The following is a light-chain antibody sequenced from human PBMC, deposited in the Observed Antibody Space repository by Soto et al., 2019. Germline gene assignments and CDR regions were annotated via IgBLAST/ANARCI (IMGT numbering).Light chain of an antibody. CDR2: AAS. J-gene: IGKJ1*01. Sequence: DIPMTQSPSSLSASVGHRVTITCRASQSIDNYLNWYQQRPGKAPKLLIYAASNLQSGVPSRFSGSGSGTDFTLTINSLQPEDFASYYCQQSSSVPRTFGQGTKVEIK. CDR3: QQSSSVPRT. CDR1: QSIDNY. V-gene: IGKV1-39*01.